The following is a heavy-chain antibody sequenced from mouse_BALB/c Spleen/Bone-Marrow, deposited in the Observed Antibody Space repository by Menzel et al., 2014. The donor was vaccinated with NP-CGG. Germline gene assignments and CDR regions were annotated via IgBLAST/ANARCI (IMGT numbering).Heavy chain of an antibody. Sequence: EVHLVESGGGLVQPGGSLKLSCAASGFTFSNYGMSWVSQTPDKRLELVATINGNGGSTYYPDSVKSRFTISRDTAKNTLYLQMSSLKSEETAMYYCVRGNYGNYVDYFDFWGQGTTLTVSS. D-gene: IGHD2-1*01. CDR2: INGNGGST. V-gene: IGHV5-6-3*01. CDR3: VRGNYGNYVDYFDF. J-gene: IGHJ2*01. CDR1: GFTFSNYG.